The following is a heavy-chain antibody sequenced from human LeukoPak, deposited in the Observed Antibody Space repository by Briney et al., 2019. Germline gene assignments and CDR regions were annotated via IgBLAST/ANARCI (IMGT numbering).Heavy chain of an antibody. CDR3: ARNRGYNSFVI. V-gene: IGHV3-7*01. CDR1: GFTFSSHW. Sequence: GGSLRLSCAASGFTFSSHWMSWVRQAPGKGLEWVANINQDGSAKSFVGSVKGRFSISRDNGNNSLFLQMNSLRADDTAVYYCARNRGYNSFVIWGQGTMVTVSS. D-gene: IGHD1-20*01. J-gene: IGHJ3*02. CDR2: INQDGSAK.